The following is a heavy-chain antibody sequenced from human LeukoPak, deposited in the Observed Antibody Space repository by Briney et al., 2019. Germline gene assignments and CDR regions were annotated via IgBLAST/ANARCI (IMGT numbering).Heavy chain of an antibody. CDR1: GFTFSSYA. D-gene: IGHD2-21*01. CDR2: ISGSGGST. V-gene: IGHV3-23*01. J-gene: IGHJ4*02. CDR3: VPQHSPGHYFDY. Sequence: GGSLRLSCAASGFTFSSYAMSWVRQAPGKGLEWVSAISGSGGSTYYADSVKGRFTISRDNSKNTLYLQMNSLRAEDTAVYYCVPQHSPGHYFDYWGQGTLVTVSS.